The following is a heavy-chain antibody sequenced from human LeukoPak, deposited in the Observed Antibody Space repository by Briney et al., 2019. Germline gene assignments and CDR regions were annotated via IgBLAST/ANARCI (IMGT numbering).Heavy chain of an antibody. V-gene: IGHV3-21*01. CDR3: ASGPLISYNSSTYPPFDY. CDR1: GFTFSSYS. Sequence: GGSLRLSCAASGFTFSSYSMNWVRQAPGKGLEWVSSISPTGNYIYYSDSVKGRFTISRDNAKNSLHLQMNSLRAEDTAVYYCASGPLISYNSSTYPPFDYWGQGTLVTVSS. D-gene: IGHD6-6*01. J-gene: IGHJ4*02. CDR2: ISPTGNYI.